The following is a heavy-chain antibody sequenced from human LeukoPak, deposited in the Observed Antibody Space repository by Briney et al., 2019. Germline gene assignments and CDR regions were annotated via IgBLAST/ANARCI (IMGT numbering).Heavy chain of an antibody. CDR3: ASIGYSYGLFDY. D-gene: IGHD5-18*01. CDR2: IYYSGST. J-gene: IGHJ4*02. Sequence: SETLSLTCTVSGGSISSYYWSWIRQPPGKGLEWIGYIYYSGSTNYNPSLKSRVTISVGTSKNQFSLKLSSVTAADTAVYYCASIGYSYGLFDYWGQGTLVTVSS. CDR1: GGSISSYY. V-gene: IGHV4-59*08.